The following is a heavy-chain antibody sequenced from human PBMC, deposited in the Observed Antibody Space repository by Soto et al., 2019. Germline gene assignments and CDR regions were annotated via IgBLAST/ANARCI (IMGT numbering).Heavy chain of an antibody. CDR2: IYSSGST. V-gene: IGHV4-39*01. D-gene: IGHD3-10*01. CDR3: ASSVKVGVGELLGY. CDR1: GGSISSSSYY. J-gene: IGHJ4*02. Sequence: QLQLQESGPGLVKPSETLSLTCTVSGGSISSSSYYWGWIRQPPGKGLEWIGSIYSSGSTYYNPSLKSRIPIAVDTSKNQLSLKLSSVTAADTAVYCCASSVKVGVGELLGYWSQGTLVALCS.